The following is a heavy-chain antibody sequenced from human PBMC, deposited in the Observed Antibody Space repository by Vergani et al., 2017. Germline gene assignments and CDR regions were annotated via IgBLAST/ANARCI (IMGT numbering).Heavy chain of an antibody. V-gene: IGHV3-9*01. CDR3: AKDHYDFWSGYPNLSPFDL. D-gene: IGHD3-3*01. J-gene: IGHJ2*01. CDR1: GFTFDDYP. CDR2: ISWNSGSI. Sequence: VQLVESGGGVVQPGRSLRLSCAASGFTFDDYPMHWVRQAPGKGLEWVSGISWNSGSIGYADSVKGRFTISRDNAKNSLYLQMNSLRAEDTALYYCAKDHYDFWSGYPNLSPFDLWGRGTLVTVSS.